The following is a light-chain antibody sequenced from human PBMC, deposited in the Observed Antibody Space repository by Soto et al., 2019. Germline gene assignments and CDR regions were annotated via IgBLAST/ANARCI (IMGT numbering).Light chain of an antibody. CDR2: DVS. CDR3: CSYAGSYTSYV. V-gene: IGLV2-11*01. Sequence: QSALTQPRSVSASPGQSVTISCTGTSSDVGGYNYVSWYQQHPGKAPKLMIYDVSKRPSGVPDRFSGSKSGNTASLTISGLQAEDEADYYCCSYAGSYTSYVFGTGTKLTVL. J-gene: IGLJ1*01. CDR1: SSDVGGYNY.